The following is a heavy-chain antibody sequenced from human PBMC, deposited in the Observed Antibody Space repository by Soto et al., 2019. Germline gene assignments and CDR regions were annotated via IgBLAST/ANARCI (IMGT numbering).Heavy chain of an antibody. V-gene: IGHV3-48*02. CDR2: ITGGSTI. CDR1: GFTFSSYS. J-gene: IGHJ4*02. CDR3: ARGPNTAVAGRFDY. Sequence: QTGGSLRLSCAASGFTFSSYSMNWVRQAPGKGLECVSYITGGSTIYYADSVKGRFTVSRDNAENSLYLQMNSLRDEDTAVYYCARGPNTAVAGRFDYWGQGTLVTVSS. D-gene: IGHD6-19*01.